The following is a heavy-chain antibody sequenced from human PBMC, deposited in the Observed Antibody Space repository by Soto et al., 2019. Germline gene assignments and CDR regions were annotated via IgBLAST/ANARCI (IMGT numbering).Heavy chain of an antibody. Sequence: SLRLSCAASGFTFDEYAMHGVRQAPGKGLEWVSGISWNSGSIGYADSVKGRFTISRDNAKNSLYLQMNSLRAEDTALYYCAKDMSHYDFWSGYLTGPKYYYYYYGMDVWGQGTTVTVSS. V-gene: IGHV3-9*01. CDR2: ISWNSGSI. D-gene: IGHD3-3*01. CDR1: GFTFDEYA. CDR3: AKDMSHYDFWSGYLTGPKYYYYYYGMDV. J-gene: IGHJ6*02.